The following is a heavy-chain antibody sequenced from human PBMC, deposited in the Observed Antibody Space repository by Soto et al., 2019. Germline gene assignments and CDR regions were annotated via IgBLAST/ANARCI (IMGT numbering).Heavy chain of an antibody. Sequence: QEQLVESGGGVVQPGRSLTLSCAASGFTFSSYAIHWVRQAPGKGLEWVATISHDGSGKYYAESVKGRFTISRDNSKNTLFLQMNSLRNEDTALYYCARMATIRGVIITAFDYWGQGTLVTVSS. V-gene: IGHV3-30-3*01. J-gene: IGHJ4*02. D-gene: IGHD3-10*01. CDR2: ISHDGSGK. CDR3: ARMATIRGVIITAFDY. CDR1: GFTFSSYA.